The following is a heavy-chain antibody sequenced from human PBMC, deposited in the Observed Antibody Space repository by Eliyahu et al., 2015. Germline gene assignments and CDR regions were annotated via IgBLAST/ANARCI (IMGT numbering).Heavy chain of an antibody. D-gene: IGHD5-12*01. CDR2: IWYDGSNK. J-gene: IGHJ4*02. V-gene: IGHV3-33*01. CDR3: ARDKSGEFDY. CDR1: GFTFSXYG. Sequence: QVQLVESGGGVVQPGRSLXLSCAASGFTFSXYGMHWVRQAPGKGLEWVAVIWYDGSNKYYADSVKGRFTISRDNSKNTLYLQMNSLRAEDTAVYYCARDKSGEFDYWGQGTLVTVSS.